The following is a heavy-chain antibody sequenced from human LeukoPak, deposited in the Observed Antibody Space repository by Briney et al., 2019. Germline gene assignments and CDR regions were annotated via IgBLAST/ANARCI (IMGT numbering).Heavy chain of an antibody. J-gene: IGHJ4*02. Sequence: GASVKVSCKAPGFTFTSSVMQWVRQARGQRLEWIGWIVVGSGNTNYAQKFQERVTITRDMSTSTAYMELSSLRSEDRAVYYCAAGETDGYYDYWGQGTLVTVSS. CDR2: IVVGSGNT. CDR1: GFTFTSSV. V-gene: IGHV1-58*02. D-gene: IGHD2-21*01. CDR3: AAGETDGYYDY.